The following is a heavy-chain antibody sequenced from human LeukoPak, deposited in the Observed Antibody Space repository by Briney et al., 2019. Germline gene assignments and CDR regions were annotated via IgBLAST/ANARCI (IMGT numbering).Heavy chain of an antibody. CDR1: GYTFTSYY. CDR2: INPSGGST. CDR3: ARLELEPRSWFDP. D-gene: IGHD1-14*01. J-gene: IGHJ5*02. V-gene: IGHV1-46*01. Sequence: ASVKVSCKASGYTFTSYYMHWVRQAPGQGLEWMGIINPSGGSTSYAQKFQGRVTMTRDMSTSTASMELRSLTSDDTAVYYCARLELEPRSWFDPWGQGTLVFVSS.